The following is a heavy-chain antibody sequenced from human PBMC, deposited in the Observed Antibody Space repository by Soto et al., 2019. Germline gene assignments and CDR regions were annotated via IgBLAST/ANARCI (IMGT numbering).Heavy chain of an antibody. Sequence: GASVKVSCKASGYNFFDYGVSWVRQAPGQGLEWMGWVSPTSGNTDYARKVQSRVTMTTDTSTRTAYMELRGLRSDDTAVYYCARGRTVSSIGPLLVWGQGTLVTVSS. CDR3: ARGRTVSSIGPLLV. CDR2: VSPTSGNT. J-gene: IGHJ1*01. CDR1: GYNFFDYG. V-gene: IGHV1-18*01. D-gene: IGHD1-1*01.